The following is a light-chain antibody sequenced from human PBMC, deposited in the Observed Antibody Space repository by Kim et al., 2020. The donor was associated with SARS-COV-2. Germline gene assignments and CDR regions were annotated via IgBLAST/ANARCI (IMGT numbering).Light chain of an antibody. Sequence: DIQLTQSPSFLSASVGDRVTITCRASQGISSYLAWYQQKPGKAPKLLIYAASTLQSGVPSRFSGSGSGTEFTLTISSLQPEDFATYYCQQVNSYPTFGGGTKLEIK. CDR1: QGISSY. J-gene: IGKJ4*01. CDR2: AAS. CDR3: QQVNSYPT. V-gene: IGKV1-9*01.